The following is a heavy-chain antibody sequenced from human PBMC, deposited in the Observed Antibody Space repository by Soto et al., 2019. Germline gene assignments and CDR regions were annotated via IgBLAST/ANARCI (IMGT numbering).Heavy chain of an antibody. CDR3: ARHGSN. CDR2: IYYSGIT. V-gene: IGHV4-39*01. J-gene: IGHJ1*01. CDR1: GVSISNSSYY. Sequence: SETLSLTCTVSGVSISNSSYYWGWIRRPPGKGLEWIGTIYYSGITYYNPSLKSRVTISVDTSKNQFSLKLTSVTAADTAVYYCARHGSNWGQGT.